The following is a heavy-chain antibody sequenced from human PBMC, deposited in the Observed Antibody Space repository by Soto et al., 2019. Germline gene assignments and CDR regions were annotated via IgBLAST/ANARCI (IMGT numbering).Heavy chain of an antibody. J-gene: IGHJ4*02. V-gene: IGHV1-69*02. CDR3: ARGDSSGLDS. CDR2: IIPILDIA. CDR1: GGTSSSYT. Sequence: QVQLVQSGAEVKKPGSSMKVSCKASGGTSSSYTISWVRQAPGQGPEWMGRIIPILDIAKYAQRFQGRVTITADISSSTAYMELSSLRSEDTAVYYCARGDSSGLDSWGQGTLVTVSS. D-gene: IGHD6-19*01.